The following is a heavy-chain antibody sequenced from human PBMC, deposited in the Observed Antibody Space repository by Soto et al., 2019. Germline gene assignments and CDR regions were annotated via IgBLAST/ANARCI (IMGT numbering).Heavy chain of an antibody. Sequence: ASVKVSCKASGGTFNSYAISWVRKAPGQGLEWMGGIIPIFGTANYAQKFQGRVTITADESTSTAYMELSSLRSEDTAVYYCARVRYSSSWYVSLSDRTWFDPWGQGTLVTVSS. CDR1: GGTFNSYA. J-gene: IGHJ5*02. CDR3: ARVRYSSSWYVSLSDRTWFDP. V-gene: IGHV1-69*13. CDR2: IIPIFGTA. D-gene: IGHD6-13*01.